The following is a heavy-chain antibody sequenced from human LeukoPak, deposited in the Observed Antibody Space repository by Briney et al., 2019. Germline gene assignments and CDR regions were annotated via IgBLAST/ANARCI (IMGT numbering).Heavy chain of an antibody. CDR3: ARVLCGGDCWGGRGAFDI. CDR1: GFTFSSYE. CDR2: ISSSGSTI. J-gene: IGHJ3*02. V-gene: IGHV3-48*03. Sequence: GGSLRLSCAASGFTFSSYEMNWARQAPGKGREWVSYISSSGSTIYYADSVKGRFTISRDNAKNSLYLQMNSLRAEDTAVYYCARVLCGGDCWGGRGAFDIWGQGTMVTVSS. D-gene: IGHD2-21*02.